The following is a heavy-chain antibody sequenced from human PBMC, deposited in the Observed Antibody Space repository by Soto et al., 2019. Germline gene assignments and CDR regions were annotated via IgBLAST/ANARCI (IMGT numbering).Heavy chain of an antibody. J-gene: IGHJ4*02. CDR3: ARSRGGYFDY. CDR2: IYYSGST. D-gene: IGHD3-16*01. CDR1: GGSISSYY. V-gene: IGHV4-59*01. Sequence: LSETLSLTCTVSGGSISSYYWSWIRQPPGKGLEWIGYIYYSGSTNYNPSLKSRVTISVDTSKNQFSLKLSSVTAADTAVYYCARSRGGYFDYWGQGTLVTVSS.